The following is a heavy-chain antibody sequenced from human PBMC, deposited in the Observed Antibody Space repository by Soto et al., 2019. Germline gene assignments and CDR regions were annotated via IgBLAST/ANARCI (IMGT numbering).Heavy chain of an antibody. Sequence: QMQLVQSGPDVKKPGPSVKVSCKAPGFPFTNSAVQWVRPARVQRLEWRGWIVVGSGDTNYAQKLQEGVTITRDMSTSTAYMEMRSLRSEATSVSYGARPGYMFSNEYDLWGQGTFVTFS. CDR3: ARPGYMFSNEYDL. V-gene: IGHV1-58*01. CDR2: IVVGSGDT. CDR1: GFPFTNSA. J-gene: IGHJ3*01. D-gene: IGHD3-10*02.